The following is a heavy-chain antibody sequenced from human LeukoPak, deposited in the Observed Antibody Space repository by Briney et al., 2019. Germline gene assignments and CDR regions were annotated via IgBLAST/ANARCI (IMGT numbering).Heavy chain of an antibody. D-gene: IGHD3-22*01. Sequence: GGSLRLSCAASGFTFNTYAMSWVRQAPGKGLEWVSAISPNGGNRYYADSVKGRFTISRDYSKNTLYLQMNSVRAEDTAVYYCARKAARTSGYDYWGQGILVTVSS. CDR3: ARKAARTSGYDY. CDR1: GFTFNTYA. V-gene: IGHV3-23*01. J-gene: IGHJ4*02. CDR2: ISPNGGNR.